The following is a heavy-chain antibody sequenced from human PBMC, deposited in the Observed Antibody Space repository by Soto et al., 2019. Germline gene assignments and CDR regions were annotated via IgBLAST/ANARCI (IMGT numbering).Heavy chain of an antibody. V-gene: IGHV1-69*06. CDR1: GGTFSSLA. J-gene: IGHJ4*02. CDR3: ARSPGVFDY. Sequence: QVQLVQSGAEVKKPGSSVKVSCKASGGTFSSLATSWVRQAPGQGLEWMGGLVPVFGTANYAQKFQDRVTITADKSTSTSYMELSSLRSEDTAVYYCARSPGVFDYWGQGTLVTVSS. D-gene: IGHD3-10*01. CDR2: LVPVFGTA.